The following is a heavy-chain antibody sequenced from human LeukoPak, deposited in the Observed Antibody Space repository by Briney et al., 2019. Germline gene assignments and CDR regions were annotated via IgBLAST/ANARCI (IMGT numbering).Heavy chain of an antibody. V-gene: IGHV3-9*01. CDR2: ISWKSGTI. CDR3: VKGLGNYYGSNSKTYYYYYMDV. D-gene: IGHD3-10*01. J-gene: IGHJ6*03. CDR1: GFSFADYA. Sequence: GGSLRLSCAASGFSFADYAMHWVRQAPGKGLEWVSGISWKSGTITYRDSVKGRFTISRDNAENSLYPQMHSLRVEDTALYYCVKGLGNYYGSNSKTYYYYYMDVWGKGTTVTVSS.